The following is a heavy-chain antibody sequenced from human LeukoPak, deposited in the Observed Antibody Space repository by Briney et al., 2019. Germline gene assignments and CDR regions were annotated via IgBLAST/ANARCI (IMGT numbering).Heavy chain of an antibody. Sequence: GASVKVSCKASGYAFTSYYMHWVRQAPGQGLEWMGIINTSGGRTTYAQNFQGRVTMTRDTSTSTVYIELSSLRSEDTALYYCAKTVTTFYSYSMDVWGQGTTV. CDR3: AKTVTTFYSYSMDV. J-gene: IGHJ6*02. D-gene: IGHD4-17*01. CDR1: GYAFTSYY. V-gene: IGHV1-46*01. CDR2: INTSGGRT.